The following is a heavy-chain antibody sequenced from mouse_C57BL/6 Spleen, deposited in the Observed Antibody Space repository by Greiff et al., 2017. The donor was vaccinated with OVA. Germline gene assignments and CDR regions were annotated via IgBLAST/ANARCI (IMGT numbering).Heavy chain of an antibody. J-gene: IGHJ2*01. Sequence: EVHLVESGGGLVKPGGSLKLSCAASGFTFSDYGMHWVRQAPEKGLEWVAYISSGSSTIYYADTVKGRFTISRDNAKNTLCLQMTSLRSEDTAMYYCAITGTGFDYWGQGTTLTVSS. V-gene: IGHV5-17*01. CDR1: GFTFSDYG. D-gene: IGHD4-1*01. CDR2: ISSGSSTI. CDR3: AITGTGFDY.